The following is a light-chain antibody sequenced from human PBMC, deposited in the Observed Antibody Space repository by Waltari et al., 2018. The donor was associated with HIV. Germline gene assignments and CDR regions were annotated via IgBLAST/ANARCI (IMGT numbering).Light chain of an antibody. V-gene: IGKV1-33*01. Sequence: DIQMTQSPSSLSASVGARVTTTCQASQDISNYLNWYQQKPGKAPKVLIYDASTLETGVPSRFSGSGSGTDFTFTITSLQPEDFATYYCQQHDNFPLTFGGGTKVDIK. CDR1: QDISNY. CDR2: DAS. CDR3: QQHDNFPLT. J-gene: IGKJ4*01.